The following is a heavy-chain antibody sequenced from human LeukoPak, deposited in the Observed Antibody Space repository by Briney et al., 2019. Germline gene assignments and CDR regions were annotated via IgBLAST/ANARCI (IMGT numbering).Heavy chain of an antibody. CDR2: ISYDGSNK. Sequence: GGSLRLSCAASGFTFSSYAMHRVRQAPGKGLEWVAVISYDGSNKYYADSVKGRFTISRDNSKNTLYLQMNSLRAEDTAVYYCARAVYSSAHQDIRYWGQGTLVTVSS. CDR1: GFTFSSYA. CDR3: ARAVYSSAHQDIRY. V-gene: IGHV3-30*04. J-gene: IGHJ4*02. D-gene: IGHD2-8*01.